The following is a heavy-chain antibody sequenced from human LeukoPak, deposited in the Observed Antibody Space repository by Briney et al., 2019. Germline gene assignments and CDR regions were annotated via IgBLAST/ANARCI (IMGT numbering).Heavy chain of an antibody. Sequence: PGGSLRLSCAASGFTFDDYAMHWVRQAPGKGLEWVSGISWNSGSIGYANSVKGRFTISRDNSKNTLYLQMNSLRAEDTAVYYCAKVLDVVSGSYCFDYWGQGTLVTVSS. V-gene: IGHV3-9*01. CDR3: AKVLDVVSGSYCFDY. D-gene: IGHD1-26*01. CDR2: ISWNSGSI. CDR1: GFTFDDYA. J-gene: IGHJ4*02.